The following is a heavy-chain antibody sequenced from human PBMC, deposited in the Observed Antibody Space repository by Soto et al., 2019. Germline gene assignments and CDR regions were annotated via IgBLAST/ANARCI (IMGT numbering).Heavy chain of an antibody. CDR1: GFTFSSYG. D-gene: IGHD6-19*01. CDR2: IWYDGSNK. V-gene: IGHV3-33*01. J-gene: IGHJ5*02. CDR3: ARDRIAVAATNWFDP. Sequence: PGGSLRLSCAASGFTFSSYGMHWVRQAPGKGLEWVAVIWYDGSNKYYADSVKGRFTISRDNSKNTLYLQMNSLRAEDTAVYYCARDRIAVAATNWFDPWGQGTLVTVSS.